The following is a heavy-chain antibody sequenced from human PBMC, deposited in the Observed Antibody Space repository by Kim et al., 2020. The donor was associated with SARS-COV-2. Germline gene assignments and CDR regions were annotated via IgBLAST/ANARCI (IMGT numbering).Heavy chain of an antibody. D-gene: IGHD3-10*01. CDR3: AKGGYGSGSYNWFDP. V-gene: IGHV3-9*01. Sequence: DSVKGRFTISRDNAKNSLYLQMNSLRAEDTALYYCAKGGYGSGSYNWFDPWGQGTLVTVSS. J-gene: IGHJ5*02.